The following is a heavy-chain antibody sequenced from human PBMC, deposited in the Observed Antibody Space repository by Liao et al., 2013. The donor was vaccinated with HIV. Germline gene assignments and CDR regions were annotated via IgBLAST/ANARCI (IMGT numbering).Heavy chain of an antibody. V-gene: IGHV4-61*02. CDR1: GASVSSGDYY. CDR3: STDQAGDHRGFDS. J-gene: IGHJ4*02. D-gene: IGHD7-27*01. Sequence: QVQLQESGPGVVKPSQTLALNCTVSGASVSSGDYYWNWLRQPAGKGLEWIGRIYSSGSTKYNPSLESRVIISLDTSTSQIFLQMTSVTGADTGIYYCSTDQAGDHRGFDSWGQGSLVTVSS. CDR2: IYSSGST.